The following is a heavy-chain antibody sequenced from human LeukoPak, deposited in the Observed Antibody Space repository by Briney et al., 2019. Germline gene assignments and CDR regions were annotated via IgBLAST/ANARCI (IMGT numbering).Heavy chain of an antibody. Sequence: WASVKVSCKASGYTFTSYGISWVRQAPGQGLEWMGWINTNTGNPTYAQGFTGRFVFSLDTSVSTAYLQISSLKAEDTAVYYCARIDEIVVVVAATTYYYYGMDVWGQGTTVTVSS. V-gene: IGHV7-4-1*02. CDR2: INTNTGNP. CDR1: GYTFTSYG. J-gene: IGHJ6*02. CDR3: ARIDEIVVVVAATTYYYYGMDV. D-gene: IGHD2-15*01.